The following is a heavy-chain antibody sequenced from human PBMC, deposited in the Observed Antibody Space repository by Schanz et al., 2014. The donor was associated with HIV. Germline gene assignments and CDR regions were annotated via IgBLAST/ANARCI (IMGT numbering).Heavy chain of an antibody. CDR1: GGSISGHY. CDR3: ARGPSGGLTPSRGMDV. J-gene: IGHJ4*02. Sequence: QVQLQESGPGLVKPSETLSLTCTVSGGSISGHYWSWIRQPAGKGLEWIGRISASGSSNYNPSLKSRLAMSIDTSKKKFSLNLTSVTAADTAVYYCARGPSGGLTPSRGMDVWGQGTLVTVSS. CDR2: ISASGSS. D-gene: IGHD6-13*01. V-gene: IGHV4-4*07.